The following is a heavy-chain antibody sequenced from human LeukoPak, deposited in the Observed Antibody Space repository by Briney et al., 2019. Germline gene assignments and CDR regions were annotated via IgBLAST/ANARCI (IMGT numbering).Heavy chain of an antibody. V-gene: IGHV4-31*03. CDR2: IYDSGST. CDR1: CGSISSGGYY. D-gene: IGHD3-22*01. CDR3: ARQAAEDVHYYDNSAYPDAFDI. J-gene: IGHJ3*02. Sequence: SQTLSLTCTVACGSISSGGYYWSWIRQHPGKGLEWIGYIYDSGSTYYNPSLKSRVTISVDTSKNQFSLKLRSVTAADTAVYYCARQAAEDVHYYDNSAYPDAFDIWGQGTIVTVSS.